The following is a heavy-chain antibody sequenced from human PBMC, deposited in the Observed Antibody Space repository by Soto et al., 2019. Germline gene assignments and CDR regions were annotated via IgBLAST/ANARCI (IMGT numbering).Heavy chain of an antibody. J-gene: IGHJ3*02. Sequence: EVQLVESGGGLVKPGGSLRLSCAASGFTFSNAWMSWVRQAPGKGLEWVGRIKSKTDGGTTDYAASVKGRFTISRDDSKDTLYLQMSSLKTGCTAVYYCPSKQGIQLWDLVAFDIWGQGTMVTVSS. D-gene: IGHD5-18*01. V-gene: IGHV3-15*01. CDR2: IKSKTDGGTT. CDR3: PSKQGIQLWDLVAFDI. CDR1: GFTFSNAW.